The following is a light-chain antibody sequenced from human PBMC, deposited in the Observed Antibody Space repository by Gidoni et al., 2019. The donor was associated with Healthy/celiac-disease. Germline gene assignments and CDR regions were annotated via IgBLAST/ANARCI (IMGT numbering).Light chain of an antibody. CDR1: QSVSSN. J-gene: IGKJ4*01. CDR3: QQYNNWPQLT. V-gene: IGKV3-15*01. CDR2: GAS. Sequence: ELVMTQSPATLSVSPGERATLSCRASQSVSSNLAWYQQKPGQAPRRLIYGASTRATGIPARFSGSGSGTEFTLTISSLQSEDFAVYYCQQYNNWPQLTFGGGTKVEIK.